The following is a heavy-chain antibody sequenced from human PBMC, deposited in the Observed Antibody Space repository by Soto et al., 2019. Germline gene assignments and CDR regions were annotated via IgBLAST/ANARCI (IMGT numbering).Heavy chain of an antibody. D-gene: IGHD5-18*01. CDR3: ASREEWIQLWLGSSGGAFDI. V-gene: IGHV3-30-3*01. CDR2: ISYDGSNK. J-gene: IGHJ3*02. CDR1: GFTFSSYA. Sequence: GGSLRLSCAASGFTFSSYAMHWVRQAPGKGLEWVAVISYDGSNKYYADSVKGRFTISRDNSKNTLYLQMNSLRAEDTAVYYCASREEWIQLWLGSSGGAFDIWGQGXMVTVSS.